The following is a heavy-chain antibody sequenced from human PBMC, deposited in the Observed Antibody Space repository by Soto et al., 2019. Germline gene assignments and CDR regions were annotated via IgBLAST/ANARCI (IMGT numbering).Heavy chain of an antibody. V-gene: IGHV3-30*18. J-gene: IGHJ4*02. CDR2: ISYDGSNK. Sequence: QVQLVESGGGVVQPGRSLRLSCAASGFTFSSYDMHWVRQAPGKGLEWVAVISYDGSNKYYADSVKGRFTISRDNSKNTLYRQMNSLRAEDTAVYYCAKDLLSMVRGVRPYYLDYWGQGTLVTVSS. CDR3: AKDLLSMVRGVRPYYLDY. D-gene: IGHD3-10*01. CDR1: GFTFSSYD.